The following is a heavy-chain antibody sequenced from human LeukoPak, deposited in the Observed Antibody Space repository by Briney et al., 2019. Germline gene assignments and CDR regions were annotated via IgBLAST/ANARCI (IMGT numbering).Heavy chain of an antibody. J-gene: IGHJ3*02. CDR2: VKQDGSET. CDR1: GXTFRSCW. D-gene: IGHD2-2*01. V-gene: IGHV3-7*02. Sequence: PGGSLRLSFAASGXTFRSCWMNWVRQAPGGGLEWVANVKQDGSETHYVDSVIGRFTISRDNAKNSLYLQMNSLRDEDTAVYYCANFDIVVPLNMGVPFDIWGQGTMVTVSS. CDR3: ANFDIVVPLNMGVPFDI.